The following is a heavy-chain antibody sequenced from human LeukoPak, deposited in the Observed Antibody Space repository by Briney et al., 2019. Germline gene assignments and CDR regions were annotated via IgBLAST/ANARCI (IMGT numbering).Heavy chain of an antibody. V-gene: IGHV5-10-1*01. CDR1: GYSFTTYW. D-gene: IGHD6-6*01. CDR2: IDPSDSYT. CDR3: ARHASSSSWFDP. Sequence: GEPLKISCKGSGYSFTTYWISWVRQMPGKGLEWMGRIDPSDSYTNYSPSFQGHVTISADKSISTAYLQWSSLKASDTAMYYCARHASSSSWFDPWGQGTLVTVSS. J-gene: IGHJ5*02.